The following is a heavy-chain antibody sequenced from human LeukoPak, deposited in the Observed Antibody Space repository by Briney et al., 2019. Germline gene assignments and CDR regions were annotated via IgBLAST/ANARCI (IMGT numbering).Heavy chain of an antibody. D-gene: IGHD5-18*01. CDR1: GYTFTSCG. CDR3: ARAAMVDTDHLTFDY. J-gene: IGHJ4*02. Sequence: VASVKVSCKASGYTFTSCGISWVRQAPGQGLEWMGWISAYNGNTNYAQKLQGRVTMTTDTSTSTAYMELRSLRSDDTAVYYCARAAMVDTDHLTFDYWGQGTLVTVSS. CDR2: ISAYNGNT. V-gene: IGHV1-18*04.